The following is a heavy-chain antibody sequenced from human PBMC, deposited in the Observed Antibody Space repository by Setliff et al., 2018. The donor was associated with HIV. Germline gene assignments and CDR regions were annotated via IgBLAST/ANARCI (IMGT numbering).Heavy chain of an antibody. D-gene: IGHD6-13*01. CDR3: ARDESSSWAPFDY. Sequence: SVKVSCKASGGTFSTYAISWVRQAPGQGLEWMGGIIPIIGIANYAQKFQGRVTITADESTSTAYMGLSSLRSEDTAVYYCARDESSSWAPFDYWGQGTLVTVSS. V-gene: IGHV1-69*10. CDR1: GGTFSTYA. CDR2: IIPIIGIA. J-gene: IGHJ4*02.